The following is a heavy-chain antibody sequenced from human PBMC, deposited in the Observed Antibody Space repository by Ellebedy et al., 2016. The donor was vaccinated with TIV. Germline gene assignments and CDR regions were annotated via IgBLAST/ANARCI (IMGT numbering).Heavy chain of an antibody. Sequence: GGSLRLSCAASGFTFSAYWMHWVRQPPGKGLVWVARIKGDGSTTDYADSVRGRFTISRDNVENSLYLQMNSLRDDDTAVYYCARSLPRDYGEPGDYWGQGTLLTVSS. J-gene: IGHJ4*02. CDR1: GFTFSAYW. CDR2: IKGDGSTT. V-gene: IGHV3-74*01. D-gene: IGHD4-17*01. CDR3: ARSLPRDYGEPGDY.